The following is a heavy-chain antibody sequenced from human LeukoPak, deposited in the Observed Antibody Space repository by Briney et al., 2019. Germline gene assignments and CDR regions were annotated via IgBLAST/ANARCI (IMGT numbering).Heavy chain of an antibody. CDR3: ARRLGELSSFPEGYFDL. CDR1: GYSFTNYW. V-gene: IGHV5-51*01. Sequence: GESLKISCKGSGYSFTNYWIGWVRQMPGKGLEWMGIIYPGDSDTGYSPSFQGQGTISADKSISTAYLQWNSLKASDTAMYYCARRLGELSSFPEGYFDLWGRGTLVTVSS. J-gene: IGHJ2*01. D-gene: IGHD3-16*02. CDR2: IYPGDSDT.